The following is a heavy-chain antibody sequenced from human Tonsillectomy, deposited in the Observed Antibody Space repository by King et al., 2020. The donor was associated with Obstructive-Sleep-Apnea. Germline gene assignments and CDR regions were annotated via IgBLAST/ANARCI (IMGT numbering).Heavy chain of an antibody. Sequence: VQLVQSGAEVKKPGSSVKVSCKASGGTFSTYAINWVRQATGQGLEWMGRIIPILDVANYAQKFQGRVTITADKSTTTAYMELSRLGSEDTAVFYCAREDIYGGKRRHDACDIWGQGTMVTVSS. CDR1: GGTFSTYA. CDR3: AREDIYGGKRRHDACDI. V-gene: IGHV1-69*04. CDR2: IIPILDVA. J-gene: IGHJ3*02. D-gene: IGHD4-23*01.